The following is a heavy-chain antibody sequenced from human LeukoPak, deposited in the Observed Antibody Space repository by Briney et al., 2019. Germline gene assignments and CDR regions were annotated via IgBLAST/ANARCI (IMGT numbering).Heavy chain of an antibody. CDR3: ARVPRYNKTFDY. D-gene: IGHD1-1*01. CDR2: IYYSGST. Sequence: PSQTLSLTCTVSGGSISSGGYYWSWIRQHPGKGLEWIGYIYYSGSTYCNPSLKSRVTISVDTSKNQFPLKLSSVTAADTAVYYCARVPRYNKTFDYWGQGTLVTVSS. V-gene: IGHV4-31*03. J-gene: IGHJ4*02. CDR1: GGSISSGGYY.